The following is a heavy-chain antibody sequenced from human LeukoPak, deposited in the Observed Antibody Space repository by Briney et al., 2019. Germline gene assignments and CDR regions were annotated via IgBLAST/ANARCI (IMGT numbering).Heavy chain of an antibody. CDR2: IYPDDSDI. J-gene: IGHJ3*02. D-gene: IGHD3-16*01. CDR1: GYNFTIYW. Sequence: GDSLKISCKGSGYNFTIYWIGWVRQMPGKGLEWMGIIYPDDSDIRYSPSFQGQVTISADKSINTAYLQWSSLKASDTAMYYCARHDDDDAFDIWGQGTMVTVSS. CDR3: ARHDDDDAFDI. V-gene: IGHV5-51*01.